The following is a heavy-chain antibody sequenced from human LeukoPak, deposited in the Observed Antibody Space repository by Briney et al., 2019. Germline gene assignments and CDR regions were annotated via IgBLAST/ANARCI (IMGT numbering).Heavy chain of an antibody. V-gene: IGHV3-9*01. D-gene: IGHD1/OR15-1a*01. Sequence: SGRSLRLSCGASGFKFNEYGMHWVRQAPGKGLEWVSGISWNSVGTGYADSVKGRFTIFRDNAKNSVYLQMNSLRVEDTALYYCVKDPRRNNVQNTISYLDFWGQGTLVTVSS. CDR2: ISWNSVGT. CDR3: VKDPRRNNVQNTISYLDF. J-gene: IGHJ4*02. CDR1: GFKFNEYG.